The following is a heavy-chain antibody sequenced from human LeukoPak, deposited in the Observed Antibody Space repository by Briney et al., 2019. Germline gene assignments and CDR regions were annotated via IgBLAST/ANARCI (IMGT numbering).Heavy chain of an antibody. J-gene: IGHJ6*02. CDR1: GGSISSSSYY. CDR3: ARGGTIKNGMDV. CDR2: IYYSGST. V-gene: IGHV4-39*07. D-gene: IGHD1-14*01. Sequence: SETLSLTCTVSGGSISSSSYYWGWIRQPPGKGLEWIGSIYYSGSTYYNPSLKSRVTISVDTSKNQFSLKLSSVTAADTAVYYCARGGTIKNGMDVWGQGTTVTVSS.